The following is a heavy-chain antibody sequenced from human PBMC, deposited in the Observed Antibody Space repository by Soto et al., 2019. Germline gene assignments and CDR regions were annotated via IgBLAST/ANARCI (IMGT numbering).Heavy chain of an antibody. CDR2: IYYSGST. CDR1: GGSISSSSYY. V-gene: IGHV4-39*01. Sequence: SETLSLTCTVSGGSISSSSYYWGWIRQPPGKGLEWIGSIYYSGSTYYNPSLKSRVTISVDTSKNQFSLKLSSVTAADTAVYYCARSPRYCSSTSCFPFDYWGQGTLVTVSS. CDR3: ARSPRYCSSTSCFPFDY. D-gene: IGHD2-2*01. J-gene: IGHJ4*02.